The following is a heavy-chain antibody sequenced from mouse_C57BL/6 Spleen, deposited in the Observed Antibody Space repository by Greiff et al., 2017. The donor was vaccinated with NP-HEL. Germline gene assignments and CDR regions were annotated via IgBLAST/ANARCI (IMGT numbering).Heavy chain of an antibody. Sequence: VKLQESGAELVKPGASVKISCKASGYAFSSYWMNWVKQRPGKGLEWIGQIYPGDGDTNYNGKFKGKATLTADKSSSTAYTQLSSLTSEDSAVYFCARIYSNYDYAMDYWGQGTSVTVSS. CDR2: IYPGDGDT. V-gene: IGHV1-80*01. CDR1: GYAFSSYW. D-gene: IGHD2-5*01. J-gene: IGHJ4*01. CDR3: ARIYSNYDYAMDY.